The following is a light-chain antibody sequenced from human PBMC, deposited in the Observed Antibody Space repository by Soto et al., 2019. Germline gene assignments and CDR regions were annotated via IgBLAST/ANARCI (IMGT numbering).Light chain of an antibody. Sequence: QSALTQPASVSGSPGQSITISCTGTITDVGSSNYVSWYKQHQGKAPKLMIYDVSNRPSGVSNRFSGSKSGNTASLNISGLQAEDEADYYCSSYTTTSTWVFGGVTKLTVL. CDR3: SSYTTTSTWV. J-gene: IGLJ2*01. CDR1: ITDVGSSNY. V-gene: IGLV2-14*01. CDR2: DVS.